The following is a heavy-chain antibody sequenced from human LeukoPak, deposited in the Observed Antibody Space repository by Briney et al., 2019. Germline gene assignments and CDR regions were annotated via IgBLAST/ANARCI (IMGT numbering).Heavy chain of an antibody. J-gene: IGHJ6*03. V-gene: IGHV4-59*01. D-gene: IGHD3-10*01. CDR2: IHYSGST. CDR3: ARTTMVRGTYYMGV. Sequence: SETLSLTCTVSCRSINSYYWSWIRQPPGKGLQWIGCIHYSGSTNYNPSLKSRVTISVDTSKNQFSLKLSSVTAADTAVYYCARTTMVRGTYYMGVWSKGTTVTISS. CDR1: CRSINSYY.